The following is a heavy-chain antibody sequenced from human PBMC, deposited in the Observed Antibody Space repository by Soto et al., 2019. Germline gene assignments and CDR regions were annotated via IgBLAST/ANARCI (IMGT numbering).Heavy chain of an antibody. Sequence: ASVKVSCKASGYTFTGYYMHWVRQAPGQGLEWMGWINPNSGGTNYAQKFQGWVTMTRDTSISTAYMELSRLRSDDTAVYYCARAGATRDRDLYGMDVWGQGTTVTVSS. J-gene: IGHJ6*02. CDR3: ARAGATRDRDLYGMDV. CDR1: GYTFTGYY. CDR2: INPNSGGT. V-gene: IGHV1-2*04. D-gene: IGHD5-12*01.